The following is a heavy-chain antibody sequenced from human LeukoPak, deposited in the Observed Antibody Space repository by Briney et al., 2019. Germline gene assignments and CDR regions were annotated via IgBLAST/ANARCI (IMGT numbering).Heavy chain of an antibody. CDR2: IYYSGST. Sequence: SETLSLTCTVSGGSISSYYWSWLRQPPGKGLEWIGYIYYSGSTNYNPSLKSRVTISVDTSKNQFSLKLSSVTAADTAVYYRARATRIAAAGLWFDPWGQGTLVTVSS. V-gene: IGHV4-59*01. J-gene: IGHJ5*02. D-gene: IGHD6-13*01. CDR1: GGSISSYY. CDR3: ARATRIAAAGLWFDP.